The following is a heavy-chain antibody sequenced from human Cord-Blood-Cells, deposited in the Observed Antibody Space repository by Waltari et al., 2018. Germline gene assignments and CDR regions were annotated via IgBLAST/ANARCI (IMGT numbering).Heavy chain of an antibody. D-gene: IGHD7-27*01. V-gene: IGHV4-38-2*02. J-gene: IGHJ3*02. CDR1: GYSISSGYY. Sequence: QVRLQESGPGLVKPSETLSLTCTVSGYSISSGYYWGWIRQPPGKGLEWIGSIYHSGSTYYNPSLKSRVTISVDTSKNQFSLKLSSVTAADTAVYYCATDPPNWGPRGAFDIWGQGTMVTVSS. CDR3: ATDPPNWGPRGAFDI. CDR2: IYHSGST.